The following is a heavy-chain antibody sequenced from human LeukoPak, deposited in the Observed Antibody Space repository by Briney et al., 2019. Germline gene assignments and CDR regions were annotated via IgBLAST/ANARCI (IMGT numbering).Heavy chain of an antibody. CDR1: DGSISSGGYS. CDR3: ARVFNWLDP. V-gene: IGHV4-30-2*01. Sequence: SQTLSLTCAVSDGSISSGGYSWSWIRQPPGKGLEWIGYIYHSGSTYYNPSLKSRVTISVDRSKNQFSLNLNSVTAADTAVYYCARVFNWLDPWGQGILVTVSS. J-gene: IGHJ5*02. CDR2: IYHSGST.